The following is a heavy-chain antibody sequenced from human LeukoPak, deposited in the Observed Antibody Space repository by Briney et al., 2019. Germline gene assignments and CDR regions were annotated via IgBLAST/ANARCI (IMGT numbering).Heavy chain of an antibody. CDR2: IHPGDSDP. V-gene: IGHV5-51*01. Sequence: GESLKISCRASGYIFTSYWLGWVRQTPDKGLEWVGIIHPGDSDPRYSPSFQGQVTISADKSISTAYLQWSSLKASDTAMYYCARTRQTLELPENWGQGTLVTVSS. CDR1: GYIFTSYW. CDR3: ARTRQTLELPEN. D-gene: IGHD1-7*01. J-gene: IGHJ4*02.